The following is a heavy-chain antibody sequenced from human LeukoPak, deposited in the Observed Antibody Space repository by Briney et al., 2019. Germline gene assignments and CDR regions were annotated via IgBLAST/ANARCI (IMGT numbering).Heavy chain of an antibody. Sequence: GGSLSLSCAASGFTFSSYGMHWVRQAPGKGLEWVAVIWYDGSNKYYADSVKGRSTIFRDNAKNTLYLQMNSLRAEDTAVYYCVRDLGGRSGHWGQGTLVTVSS. CDR1: GFTFSSYG. CDR3: VRDLGGRSGH. J-gene: IGHJ4*02. D-gene: IGHD1-26*01. V-gene: IGHV3-33*01. CDR2: IWYDGSNK.